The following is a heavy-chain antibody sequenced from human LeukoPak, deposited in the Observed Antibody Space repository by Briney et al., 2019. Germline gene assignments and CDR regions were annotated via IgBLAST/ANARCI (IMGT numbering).Heavy chain of an antibody. V-gene: IGHV5-51*01. J-gene: IGHJ3*02. Sequence: GESLKISCKGSGYSFTSYWIAWVRQTPGKGLEWMGIIYPGDSDTRYSPSFQGQVTISADKSISTAYLQWSSLKASDTAMYYCARSPSGNYDAFDIWGQGTMVTVSS. CDR2: IYPGDSDT. D-gene: IGHD1-7*01. CDR3: ARSPSGNYDAFDI. CDR1: GYSFTSYW.